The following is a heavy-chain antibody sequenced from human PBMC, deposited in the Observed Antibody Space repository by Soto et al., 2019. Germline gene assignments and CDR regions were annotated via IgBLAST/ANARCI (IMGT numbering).Heavy chain of an antibody. Sequence: VGSLRLSCAASGFTFSDYYMSWIRQAPGKGLEWVSYISSSGSTIYYADSVKGRFTISRDNAKNSLYLQMNSLRAEDTAVYYCARDLPYNYYDSSGYWAYWGQGTLVTVSS. V-gene: IGHV3-11*01. J-gene: IGHJ4*02. CDR1: GFTFSDYY. CDR2: ISSSGSTI. CDR3: ARDLPYNYYDSSGYWAY. D-gene: IGHD3-22*01.